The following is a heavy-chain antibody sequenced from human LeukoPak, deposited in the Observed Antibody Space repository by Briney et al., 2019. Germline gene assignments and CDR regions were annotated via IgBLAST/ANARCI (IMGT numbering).Heavy chain of an antibody. D-gene: IGHD3-10*01. CDR3: ARDGPAQMVDFDY. V-gene: IGHV1-2*02. Sequence: GDSVKVSCKASGYTFSGTGWYLYWLRQAPGQGLECMGWIYLNNGATAYAQKFQGRVAMTRDTSITTAYMELSRLRPDDTAVYYCARDGPAQMVDFDYWGQGTLVTVSS. CDR1: GYTFSGTGWY. J-gene: IGHJ4*02. CDR2: IYLNNGAT.